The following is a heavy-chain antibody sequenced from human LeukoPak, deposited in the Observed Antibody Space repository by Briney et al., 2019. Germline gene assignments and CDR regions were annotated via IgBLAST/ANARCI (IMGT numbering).Heavy chain of an antibody. D-gene: IGHD4-23*01. CDR3: ARGADGGKGPNLDN. J-gene: IGHJ4*02. CDR1: GGSISSRNW. Sequence: PSETLSLTCAVSGGSISSRNWWHWVRQPPGKGLEWIGEIYHSGSTNYNPSLKSRVTISVDESKNQFSLKLSSVTDADTAVYYCARGADGGKGPNLDNWGQGTQVTVSS. V-gene: IGHV4-4*02. CDR2: IYHSGST.